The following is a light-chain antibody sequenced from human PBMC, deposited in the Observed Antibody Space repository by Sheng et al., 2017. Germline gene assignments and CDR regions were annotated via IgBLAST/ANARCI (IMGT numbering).Light chain of an antibody. J-gene: IGLJ3*02. CDR1: SLRIYY. CDR2: ANN. V-gene: IGLV3-19*01. Sequence: SSELTQDPAVSVALGQTVRLTCQGDSLRIYYATWYQQKPGQAPLLVIYANNEPALRDPRPILWLQLRNTASLTITGAQAEDEADYYCKSRDDDGDRWVFGGGTKLTVL. CDR3: KSRDDDGDRWV.